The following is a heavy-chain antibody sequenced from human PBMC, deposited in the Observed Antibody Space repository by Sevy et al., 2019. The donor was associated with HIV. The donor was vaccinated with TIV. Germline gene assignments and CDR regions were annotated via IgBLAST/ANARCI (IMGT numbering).Heavy chain of an antibody. D-gene: IGHD2-21*02. CDR2: LGGSGTTP. V-gene: IGHV3-23*01. J-gene: IGHJ4*02. Sequence: GGSLRVSCVASGFTFTSYAMSWVRQAPGKGLEWVSGLGGSGTTPYYADSVRGRFTISRDNSKNTLYLQMNSLRAEDTAVYYCAKDMEVTTSGRDFYYFDYWGQGTLVTVSS. CDR1: GFTFTSYA. CDR3: AKDMEVTTSGRDFYYFDY.